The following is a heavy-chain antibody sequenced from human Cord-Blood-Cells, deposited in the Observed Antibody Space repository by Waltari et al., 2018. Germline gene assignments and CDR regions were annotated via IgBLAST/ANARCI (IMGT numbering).Heavy chain of an antibody. Sequence: QVQLVQSGAGVKKPGSSVKVSCKASGGTFSSYAISWVRQAPGQGLEWMGGIIPIFGTANYAQKFRGRVTITADESTSTAYMELSSLRSEDTAVYYCASPLSTGELTGDVFDYWGQGTLVTVSS. CDR3: ASPLSTGELTGDVFDY. CDR1: GGTFSSYA. CDR2: IIPIFGTA. V-gene: IGHV1-69*01. D-gene: IGHD7-27*01. J-gene: IGHJ4*02.